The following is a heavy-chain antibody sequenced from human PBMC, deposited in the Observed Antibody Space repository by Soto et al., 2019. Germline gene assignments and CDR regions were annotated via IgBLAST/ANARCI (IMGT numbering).Heavy chain of an antibody. V-gene: IGHV3-72*01. CDR1: GFTFSDHY. Sequence: EVQLVESGGGLVQPGGSLRLSCAASGFTFSDHYMDWVRQAPGKGLEWVGRTRNKANSYTTAYAASVKGRFTISRDDSKNSLYLQMNSLKTEDTAVYYCARVEDYWGQGTLVTVSS. J-gene: IGHJ4*02. CDR3: ARVEDY. CDR2: TRNKANSYTT.